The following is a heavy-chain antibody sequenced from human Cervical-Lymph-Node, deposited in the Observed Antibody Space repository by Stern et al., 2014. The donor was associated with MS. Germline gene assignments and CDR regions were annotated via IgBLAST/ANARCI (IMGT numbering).Heavy chain of an antibody. Sequence: QVQLVQSGAEVKKPGSSVKVSCKSSGGISWVRPAPGQGLEWMGGVIPFVGASNYAQQFQGSVTITADTSTNTTYLHLSRLTSADTAVYYCARGSGDNWFGPWGQGTLVTVSS. V-gene: IGHV1-69*06. CDR3: ARGSGDNWFGP. CDR1: GG. CDR2: VIPFVGAS. D-gene: IGHD3-10*01. J-gene: IGHJ5*02.